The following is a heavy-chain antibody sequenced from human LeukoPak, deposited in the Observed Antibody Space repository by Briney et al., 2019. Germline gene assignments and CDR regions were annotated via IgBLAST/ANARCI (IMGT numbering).Heavy chain of an antibody. V-gene: IGHV4-39*07. CDR3: ARGTIMITFGGVIEN. Sequence: SETLSLTCTVSGGSISSSSYYWGWIRQPPGKGLEWIGSIYYSGSTYYNPSLKSRVTISVDTSKNQFSLKLSSVTAADTAVYYCARGTIMITFGGVIENWGQGTLVTVSS. CDR1: GGSISSSSYY. J-gene: IGHJ4*02. D-gene: IGHD3-16*02. CDR2: IYYSGST.